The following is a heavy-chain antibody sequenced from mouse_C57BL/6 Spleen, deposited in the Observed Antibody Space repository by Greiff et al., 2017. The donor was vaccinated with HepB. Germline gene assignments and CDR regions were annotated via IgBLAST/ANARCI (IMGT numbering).Heavy chain of an antibody. J-gene: IGHJ3*01. Sequence: VQLQESGAELARPGASVKMSCTASGYTFTSYTMHWVKQRPGQGLEWIGYINPSSGYTKYNQKFKDKATLTADKSSSTAYMQLSSLTSEDSAVYYCARDDYDWFAYWGQGTLVTVSA. V-gene: IGHV1-4*01. CDR3: ARDDYDWFAY. D-gene: IGHD2-4*01. CDR1: GYTFTSYT. CDR2: INPSSGYT.